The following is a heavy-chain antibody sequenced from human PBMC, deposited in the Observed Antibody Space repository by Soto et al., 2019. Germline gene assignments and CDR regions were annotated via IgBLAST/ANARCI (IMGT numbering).Heavy chain of an antibody. J-gene: IGHJ6*02. V-gene: IGHV3-74*01. Sequence: EVQLVESGGGLVQPGGSLRLSCAASGFTFSSYYRHWVRQAPGKGLVWVSRISSDGSSTSYADSVKGRFTISRDNAKNTLYLQMNSLRAEDTAVYYCTKGVVGATPYGMDVWGQGTTVTVSS. D-gene: IGHD1-26*01. CDR1: GFTFSSYY. CDR2: ISSDGSST. CDR3: TKGVVGATPYGMDV.